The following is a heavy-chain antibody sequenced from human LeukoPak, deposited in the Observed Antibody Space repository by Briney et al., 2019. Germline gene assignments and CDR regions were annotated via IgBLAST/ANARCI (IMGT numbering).Heavy chain of an antibody. D-gene: IGHD3-22*01. CDR1: GFTFSDYY. J-gene: IGHJ4*02. CDR2: ISSSGSTI. Sequence: PGGSLRLSCAASGFTFSDYYVSWIRQAPGKGLEWVSYISSSGSTIYYADSVKGRFTISRDNAKNSLYLQMNSLRAEDTAVYYCARERTYYYDSSGYHNDYWGQGTLVTVSS. V-gene: IGHV3-11*04. CDR3: ARERTYYYDSSGYHNDY.